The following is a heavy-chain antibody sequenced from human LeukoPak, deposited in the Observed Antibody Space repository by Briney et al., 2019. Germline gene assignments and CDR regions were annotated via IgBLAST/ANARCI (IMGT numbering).Heavy chain of an antibody. CDR2: IYHSGSP. CDR1: GGSISSNNW. J-gene: IGHJ5*02. CDR3: ARGIYPHRQWLLRVDWFDP. V-gene: IGHV4-4*02. Sequence: SETLSLTCAVSGGSISSNNWWGWVRQPPGKGLEWIGEIYHSGSPNYNPSLKSRVTISVDKSRNHFSLNLSSVTAADTAVYYCARGIYPHRQWLLRVDWFDPWGQGTLVTVSS. D-gene: IGHD3-22*01.